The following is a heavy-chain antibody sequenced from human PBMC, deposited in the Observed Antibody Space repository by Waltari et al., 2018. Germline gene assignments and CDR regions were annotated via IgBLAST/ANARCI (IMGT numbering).Heavy chain of an antibody. Sequence: QVQLVESGGGVVQPGGSLRRSWAASGFSFNNYDMHWVRQAPGEVLECVDFIRYEGSERKYAESVKGRFTTSRDKSNNMLFLEMNSLRPEDTAVYYFAKDPGSSTSYGIDYWGQGTLVTVSS. V-gene: IGHV3-30*02. CDR2: IRYEGSER. CDR3: AKDPGSSTSYGIDY. J-gene: IGHJ4*02. D-gene: IGHD2-2*01. CDR1: GFSFNNYD.